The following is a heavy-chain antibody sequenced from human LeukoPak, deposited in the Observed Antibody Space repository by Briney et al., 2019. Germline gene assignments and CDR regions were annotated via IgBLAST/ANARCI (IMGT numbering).Heavy chain of an antibody. D-gene: IGHD6-13*01. Sequence: SETLSLTCTVSGGSISSSSYYWGWIRQPPGKGLEWIGSIYYSGSTYYNPSLKSRVTISVDTSKNQFSLKLSSVTAADTAVYYCACEQQLGTTDHYYYYMDVWGKGTTVTVSS. CDR1: GGSISSSSYY. J-gene: IGHJ6*03. CDR3: ACEQQLGTTDHYYYYMDV. CDR2: IYYSGST. V-gene: IGHV4-39*07.